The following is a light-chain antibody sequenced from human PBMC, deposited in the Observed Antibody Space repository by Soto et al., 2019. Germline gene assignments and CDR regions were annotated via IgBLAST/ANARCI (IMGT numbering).Light chain of an antibody. Sequence: QSVLAQPPSASGTPGQRVTISCSGSSSNIGSNTVNWYQQLPGTAPKLLIYCNNQRPSGVPDRLSGSKSGTSASLAISGLQSEDEADYYWAAWDDSLNGYVFGTGAKVTGL. CDR3: AAWDDSLNGYV. CDR2: CNN. V-gene: IGLV1-44*01. CDR1: SSNIGSNT. J-gene: IGLJ1*01.